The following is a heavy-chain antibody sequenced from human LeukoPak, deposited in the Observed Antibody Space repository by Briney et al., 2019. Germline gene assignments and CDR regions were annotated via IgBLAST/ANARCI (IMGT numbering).Heavy chain of an antibody. J-gene: IGHJ4*02. Sequence: PSETLSLTCTVSGGSISSYYWSWIRQPPGKGLEWIGYIYYSGSTNYNPSLKSRVTISVDTSKNQFSLKLSSVTAADTAVYYCARETPGIAVWFDYWGQGTLVTVS. V-gene: IGHV4-59*01. D-gene: IGHD6-19*01. CDR2: IYYSGST. CDR3: ARETPGIAVWFDY. CDR1: GGSISSYY.